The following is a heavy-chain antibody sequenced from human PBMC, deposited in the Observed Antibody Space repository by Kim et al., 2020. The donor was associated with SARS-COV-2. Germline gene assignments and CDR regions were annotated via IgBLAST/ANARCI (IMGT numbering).Heavy chain of an antibody. CDR2: ISCDGSNK. V-gene: IGHV3-30*04. D-gene: IGHD3-9*01. CDR1: GFTFSSYA. Sequence: GGSLRLFCAASGFTFSSYAMHWVRQAPGKGLEWVAVISCDGSNKYYADSVKGRFTISRDNSKNTLYLQMNSLRAEDTAVYYCAREKTDDILTGALDVWGQGTTVTVSS. CDR3: AREKTDDILTGALDV. J-gene: IGHJ6*02.